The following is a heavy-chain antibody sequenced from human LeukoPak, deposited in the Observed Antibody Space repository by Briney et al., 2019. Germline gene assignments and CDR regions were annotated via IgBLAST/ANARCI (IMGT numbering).Heavy chain of an antibody. D-gene: IGHD6-25*01. V-gene: IGHV6-1*01. CDR3: AREILAAGTVNNWFDP. CDR2: TYYRSKWYN. CDR1: GDSVSSNSVA. J-gene: IGHJ5*02. Sequence: SQTLSPTCAISGDSVSSNSVAWNWIRQSPSRGLEWLGRTYYRSKWYNDYAVSVKSRITINPDTSKNQFSLQLNSVTPEDTAVYYCAREILAAGTVNNWFDPWGQGTLVTVSS.